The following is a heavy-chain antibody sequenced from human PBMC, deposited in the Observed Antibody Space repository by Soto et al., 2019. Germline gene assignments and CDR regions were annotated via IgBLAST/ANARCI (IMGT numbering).Heavy chain of an antibody. CDR2: IIPIFGTA. CDR1: GGTFSSYA. CDR3: ARSDRQGGKQQLPHYYYYYYGMDV. V-gene: IGHV1-69*13. Sequence: SVKVSCKASGGTFSSYAISWVRQAPGQGLEWMGGIIPIFGTANYAQKFQGRVTITADESTSTAYMELSSLRSEDTAVYYCARSDRQGGKQQLPHYYYYYYGMDVWGQ. D-gene: IGHD6-13*01. J-gene: IGHJ6*02.